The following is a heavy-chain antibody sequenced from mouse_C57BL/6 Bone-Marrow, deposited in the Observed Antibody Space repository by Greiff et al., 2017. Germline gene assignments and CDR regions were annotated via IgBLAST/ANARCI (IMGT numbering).Heavy chain of an antibody. CDR2: IYPGSGST. J-gene: IGHJ3*01. D-gene: IGHD1-1*01. CDR1: GYTFTSYW. CDR3: ARGGGGSRGFAY. V-gene: IGHV1-55*01. Sequence: QVQLKQPGAELVKPGASVKMSCKASGYTFTSYWITWVKQRPGQGLEWIGDIYPGSGSTNYNEKFKSKATLTVDTSSSTAYMQLSSLTSEDSAVYYCARGGGGSRGFAYWGQGTLVTVSA.